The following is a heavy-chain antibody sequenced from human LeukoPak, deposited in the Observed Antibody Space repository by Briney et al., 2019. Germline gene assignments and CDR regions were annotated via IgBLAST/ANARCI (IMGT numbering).Heavy chain of an antibody. Sequence: KPSETLSLTCTVSGGSFTSGSYSWGWIRQPPGQGLEWIGSIYSSGGTSYNPSLKSRITISVDTFKDQFSLKLSSVTAADTALYYCARATVGFCGGGTCYPSAVDYWGQGTLVTVSS. CDR2: IYSSGGT. V-gene: IGHV4-39*01. CDR3: ARATVGFCGGGTCYPSAVDY. D-gene: IGHD2-15*01. J-gene: IGHJ4*02. CDR1: GGSFTSGSYS.